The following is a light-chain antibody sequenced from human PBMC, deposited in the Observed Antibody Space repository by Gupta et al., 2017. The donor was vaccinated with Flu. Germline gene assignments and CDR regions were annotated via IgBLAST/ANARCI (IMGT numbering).Light chain of an antibody. CDR3: SSYTSSSAVV. Sequence: QSAMTQPSSVSWSPGQSIPISCSGTSSDVGGYNYVSWYQQHPGEATKLMIYEVSNRPSGVSNRFSGSTSGNTASLTISGLEAEEEADYYCSSYTSSSAVVFGGGTKLTVL. CDR1: SSDVGGYNY. J-gene: IGLJ2*01. V-gene: IGLV2-14*01. CDR2: EVS.